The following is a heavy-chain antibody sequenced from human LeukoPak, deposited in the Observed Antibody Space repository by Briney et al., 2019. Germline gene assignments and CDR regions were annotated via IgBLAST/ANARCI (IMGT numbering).Heavy chain of an antibody. CDR3: ARGIAVAMSWFDP. CDR2: INAGSGNT. Sequence: ASVKVSCKASGYTFTSYAIHWVRQAPGQRLEWMGWINAGSGNTKYLEEFQDRVSITRDTAASTAYMELSSLRSEDMAVYYCARGIAVAMSWFDPWGQGTLVTVSS. V-gene: IGHV1-3*03. D-gene: IGHD6-19*01. J-gene: IGHJ5*02. CDR1: GYTFTSYA.